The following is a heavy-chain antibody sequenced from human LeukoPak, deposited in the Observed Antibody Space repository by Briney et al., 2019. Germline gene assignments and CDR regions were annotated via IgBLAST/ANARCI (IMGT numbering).Heavy chain of an antibody. J-gene: IGHJ3*01. Sequence: GGSLRLSCAASGFTFSNHAMSWVRQAPGKGLEWVSGISSGAGNTYYADSVKGRFTISRDNSKNILYLQMNSLRVEDTAVYYCARDNENWGQGTMVTVSS. V-gene: IGHV3-23*01. D-gene: IGHD2-8*01. CDR2: ISSGAGNT. CDR3: ARDNEN. CDR1: GFTFSNHA.